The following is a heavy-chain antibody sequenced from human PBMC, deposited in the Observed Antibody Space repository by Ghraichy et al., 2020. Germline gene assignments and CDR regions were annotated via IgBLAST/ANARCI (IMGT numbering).Heavy chain of an antibody. Sequence: GGSLRLSCTASGFTFSNYWMHWVRQAPGKGLVWVSRINTDGRSKSYAESVKGRFTISRDNAENTLYLQMNSLRAEDTAVYYCTRDRQGDYIDYWGQGTLVTVSS. V-gene: IGHV3-74*01. CDR2: INTDGRSK. CDR1: GFTFSNYW. CDR3: TRDRQGDYIDY. J-gene: IGHJ4*02.